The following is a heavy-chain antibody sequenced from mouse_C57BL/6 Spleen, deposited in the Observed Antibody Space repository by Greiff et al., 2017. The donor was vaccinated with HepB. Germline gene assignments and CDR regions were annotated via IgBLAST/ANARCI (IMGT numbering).Heavy chain of an antibody. V-gene: IGHV5-16*01. CDR1: GFTFSDYY. CDR2: INYDGSST. J-gene: IGHJ4*01. CDR3: ARIYDGYYVMDY. D-gene: IGHD2-3*01. Sequence: EVKLMESEGGLVQPGSSMKLSCTASGFTFSDYYMAWVRQVPEKGLEWVANINYDGSSTYYLDSLKSRFSISRDNAKNILYMQMSSLKSEDTATYYCARIYDGYYVMDYWGQGTSVTVSS.